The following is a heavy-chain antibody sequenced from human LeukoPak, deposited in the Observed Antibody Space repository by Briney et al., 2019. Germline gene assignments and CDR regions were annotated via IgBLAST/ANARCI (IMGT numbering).Heavy chain of an antibody. CDR1: GYTFTSYG. CDR3: AESLNYYDSSGYGF. Sequence: GASVKVSCKASGYTFTSYGISWVRQAPGQGREWMGRINPKSGGTKYAQKFQGRVTINRDTSIRRDYMEMSRLRSDDTAVYYCAESLNYYDSSGYGFWGQGTLVTVSS. CDR2: INPKSGGT. J-gene: IGHJ4*02. V-gene: IGHV1-2*06. D-gene: IGHD3-22*01.